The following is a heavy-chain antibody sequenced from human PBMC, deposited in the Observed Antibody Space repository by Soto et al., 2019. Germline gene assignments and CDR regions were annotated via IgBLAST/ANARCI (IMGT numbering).Heavy chain of an antibody. Sequence: PGGSLRLSCAASGFTFNNYDMLWVRQAPGKGLEWVSTLGSAGDIYYSDSVKGRFTISRDNARNSFYLQMNSLRAADTAVYYCARGGPNWDYYFYGMDVWGQGTTVTVSS. V-gene: IGHV3-13*01. CDR1: GFTFNNYD. J-gene: IGHJ6*02. CDR2: LGSAGDI. CDR3: ARGGPNWDYYFYGMDV. D-gene: IGHD3-16*01.